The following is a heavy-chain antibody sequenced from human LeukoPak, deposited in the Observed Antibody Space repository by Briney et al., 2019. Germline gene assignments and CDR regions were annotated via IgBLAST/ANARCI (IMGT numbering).Heavy chain of an antibody. V-gene: IGHV3-66*01. CDR3: ARGLTGEEGFDY. Sequence: ETLSLTCSVSGDSISYFYWSWIRQAPGKGLEWVSVIYSGGSTYYADSVKGRFTISRDNSKNTLYLQMNSLRPEDTAVYYCARGLTGEEGFDYWGQGTLVTVSS. D-gene: IGHD7-27*01. CDR1: GDSISYFY. CDR2: IYSGGST. J-gene: IGHJ4*02.